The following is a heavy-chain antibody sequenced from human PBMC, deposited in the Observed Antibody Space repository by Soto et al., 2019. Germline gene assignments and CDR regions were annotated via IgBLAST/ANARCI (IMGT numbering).Heavy chain of an antibody. CDR2: ISGYNGNA. V-gene: IGHV1-18*01. D-gene: IGHD2-15*01. Sequence: QVQLVQSGAEVRKPGASVKVSCKASGYTFSSHGISWVRQAPAQGIEWMAGISGYNGNAKYAQTVQGRVIMTTDTSTSTVYLDVRSLGSDDSAVYYCAREGSYGWYDCWGQGTLVTVSS. J-gene: IGHJ5*01. CDR3: AREGSYGWYDC. CDR1: GYTFSSHG.